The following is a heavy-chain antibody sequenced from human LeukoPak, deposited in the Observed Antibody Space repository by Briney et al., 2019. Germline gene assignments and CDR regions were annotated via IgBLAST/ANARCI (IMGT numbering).Heavy chain of an antibody. CDR1: GYTFTGYG. D-gene: IGHD6-13*01. V-gene: IGHV1-8*02. CDR2: MNPKSGNS. CDR3: ASLSSSWPDY. J-gene: IGHJ4*02. Sequence: GASVKVSCKASGYTFTGYGISWVRQAPGQGLEWMGWMNPKSGNSDYAQKFQGRVTMTRDMSTSTVYMELSSLRSEDTAVYYCASLSSSWPDYWGQGTLVTVSS.